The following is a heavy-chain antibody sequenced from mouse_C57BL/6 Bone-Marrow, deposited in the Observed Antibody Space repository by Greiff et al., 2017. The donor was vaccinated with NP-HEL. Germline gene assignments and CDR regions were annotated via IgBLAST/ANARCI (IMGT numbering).Heavy chain of an antibody. V-gene: IGHV1-81*01. CDR3: ARSKSTTVVPYWYFEV. CDR2: IYPRSGNT. D-gene: IGHD1-1*01. Sequence: VQLQQSGAELARPGASVKLSCKASGYTFTSYGISWVKQRTGQGLEWIGEIYPRSGNTYYNEKFKGKATLTADKSSSTAYMELRSLTSEDSAVYFCARSKSTTVVPYWYFEVWGTGTTVTVSS. CDR1: GYTFTSYG. J-gene: IGHJ1*03.